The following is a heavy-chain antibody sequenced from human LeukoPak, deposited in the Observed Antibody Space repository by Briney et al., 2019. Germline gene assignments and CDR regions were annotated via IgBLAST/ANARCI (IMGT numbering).Heavy chain of an antibody. CDR3: ARVPPKYYYDSSGFQH. D-gene: IGHD3-22*01. V-gene: IGHV4-39*07. CDR2: IYYSGST. J-gene: IGHJ1*01. Sequence: PSETLSLTCTVSGGSISSSSYYWGWIRQPPGKGLEWIGSIYYSGSTYYNPSLKSRVTISVDTSKNQFSLKLSSVTAADTAVYYCARVPPKYYYDSSGFQHWGQGTLVTVSS. CDR1: GGSISSSSYY.